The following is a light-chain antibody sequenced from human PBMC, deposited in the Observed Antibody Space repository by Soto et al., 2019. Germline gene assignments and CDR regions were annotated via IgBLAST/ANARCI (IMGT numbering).Light chain of an antibody. CDR3: QQYGSSPFT. J-gene: IGKJ2*01. Sequence: ENVLTQSPGTLSLSPGERATLSCRASQSVGSRYVALYQQKPGQAPRLLIYVASNRAAGIPDRFSGSGSGTDFTLTISRLEPADFAVYYCQQYGSSPFTFGQGTKLEIK. CDR1: QSVGSRY. V-gene: IGKV3-20*01. CDR2: VAS.